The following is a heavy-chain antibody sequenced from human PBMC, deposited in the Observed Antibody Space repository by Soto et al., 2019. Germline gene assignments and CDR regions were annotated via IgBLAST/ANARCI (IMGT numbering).Heavy chain of an antibody. CDR2: ISGRGENT. CDR3: AKDRGTGDYGVNAVDI. CDR1: GFTFSVFA. Sequence: EVQLLESGGGLVQPGGSLRLSCAASGFTFSVFAMSWVRQAPGKGLELVSTISGRGENTYYADSVKGRCTISRDNSKNTLNLQMNSRRGEDTAVYYCAKDRGTGDYGVNAVDIWGQGTMVTVAS. D-gene: IGHD7-27*01. V-gene: IGHV3-23*01. J-gene: IGHJ3*02.